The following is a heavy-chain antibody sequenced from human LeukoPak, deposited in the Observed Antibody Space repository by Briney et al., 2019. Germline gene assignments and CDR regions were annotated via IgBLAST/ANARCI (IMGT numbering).Heavy chain of an antibody. V-gene: IGHV4-34*01. CDR1: GGSFSGYY. J-gene: IGHJ4*02. Sequence: SETLSLTCAVYGGSFSGYYWSWIRQPPGKGLEWIGEINHSGSTNYNPSLKSRVTISVDTSKNQFSLKLSSVTAEDTAVYYCARGTMFPYYSDYWGQGTLVTVSS. CDR3: ARGTMFPYYSDY. CDR2: INHSGST. D-gene: IGHD3-10*02.